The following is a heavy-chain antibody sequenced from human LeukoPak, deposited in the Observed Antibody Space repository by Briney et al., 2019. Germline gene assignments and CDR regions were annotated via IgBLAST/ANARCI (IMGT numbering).Heavy chain of an antibody. CDR2: ISYDGSNK. J-gene: IGHJ6*02. D-gene: IGHD3-9*01. CDR1: GFTFSSHA. V-gene: IGHV3-30*04. CDR3: ARESLTYDILTGSFSYYGMDV. Sequence: GGSLRLSCAASGFTFSSHAMHWVRQAPGKGLEWVAVISYDGSNKYYADSVKGRFTISRDNSKNTLYLQMNSLRAEDTAVYYCARESLTYDILTGSFSYYGMDVWGQGTTVTVSS.